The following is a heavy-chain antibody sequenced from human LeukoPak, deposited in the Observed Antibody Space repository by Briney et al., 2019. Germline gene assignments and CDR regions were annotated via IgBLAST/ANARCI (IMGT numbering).Heavy chain of an antibody. CDR1: GFTFSDYD. J-gene: IGHJ4*02. CDR3: ARLIGLTIAAAATDY. Sequence: GGSLRLSCAASGFTFSDYDMSWVRQAPGKGLEWVSSVTTTSSYMYYADSVKGRFTISRDNAKNSLYLQMDSLRAEDTALYYCARLIGLTIAAAATDYWGQGALVTVSS. V-gene: IGHV3-21*01. CDR2: VTTTSSYM. D-gene: IGHD6-13*01.